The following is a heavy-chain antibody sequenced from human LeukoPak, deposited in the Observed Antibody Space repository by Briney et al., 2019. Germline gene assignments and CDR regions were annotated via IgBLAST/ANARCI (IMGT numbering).Heavy chain of an antibody. CDR1: GGSISSGSYY. V-gene: IGHV4-61*02. J-gene: IGHJ1*01. CDR2: VYTSGST. CDR3: ARDAGAEYFQH. Sequence: SETLSLTCTVSGGSISSGSYYWSWIRQPAGKGLEWIGRVYTSGSTNYNPSLKSRVTISLDTSKNQFSLKLSSVTAADTAVYYCARDAGAEYFQHWGRGTLVTVSS.